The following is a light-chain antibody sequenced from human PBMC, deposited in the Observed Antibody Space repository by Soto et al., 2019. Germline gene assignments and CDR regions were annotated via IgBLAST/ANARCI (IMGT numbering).Light chain of an antibody. J-gene: IGLJ1*01. V-gene: IGLV2-14*01. CDR3: NSHRSSGTRV. CDR1: SSDVGGYKH. Sequence: QSALTQPASVSGSPGQSITISCTGTSSDVGGYKHVSWYQHHPGKAPKLMIYEVSNRPSGVSDRFSGSKSGYTASLTISGLQAEDEADYFCNSHRSSGTRVFGSGTKVTVL. CDR2: EVS.